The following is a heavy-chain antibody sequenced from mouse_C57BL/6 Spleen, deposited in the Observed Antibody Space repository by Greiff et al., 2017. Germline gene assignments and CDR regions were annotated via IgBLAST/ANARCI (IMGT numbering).Heavy chain of an antibody. D-gene: IGHD1-1*01. J-gene: IGHJ1*03. V-gene: IGHV10-1*01. CDR2: IRSKSTNYAT. CDR1: GFSFNTYA. CDR3: VRHPSSHWYCDV. Sequence: EVQLVESGGGLVQPTGSLQLSCAASGFSFNTYAMNWVRQAPGKGLEWVARIRSKSTNYATYYSDSVKDRFTISRDDSESMLYLKMNNLKTEDTAMYYCVRHPSSHWYCDVWGTGTTVTVSS.